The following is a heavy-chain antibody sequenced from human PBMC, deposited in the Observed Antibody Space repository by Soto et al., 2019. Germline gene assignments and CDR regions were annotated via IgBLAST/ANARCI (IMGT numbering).Heavy chain of an antibody. CDR1: GGSISTDHYH. CDR2: IHYTGCI. Sequence: QVQLQESGPGLLRPSQTLSLTCTVSGGSISTDHYHWTWIRQTPGKGLEWIGYIHYTGCIQSNPSLQIRVSMSVDTSKNLFSLKLSSVTAADTAVYFCAREDDGGDRDYYGLDVWGQGTTVTVSS. D-gene: IGHD2-21*02. V-gene: IGHV4-30-4*01. J-gene: IGHJ6*02. CDR3: AREDDGGDRDYYGLDV.